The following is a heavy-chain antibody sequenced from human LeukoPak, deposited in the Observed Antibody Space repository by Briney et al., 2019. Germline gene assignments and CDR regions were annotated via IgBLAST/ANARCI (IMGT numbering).Heavy chain of an antibody. CDR2: IYYSGTT. V-gene: IGHV4-39*07. J-gene: IGHJ5*02. CDR1: GDSISNSNYY. CDR3: ARGDYYGSPKVVAA. D-gene: IGHD3-10*01. Sequence: SETLSLTCTVSGDSISNSNYYWGWIRQPPGKGLEWIGTIYYSGTTYYNPSLKSRVAISVDTSRNQFSLRLNSITAADTAVYYCARGDYYGSPKVVAAWGQGTLVTVSS.